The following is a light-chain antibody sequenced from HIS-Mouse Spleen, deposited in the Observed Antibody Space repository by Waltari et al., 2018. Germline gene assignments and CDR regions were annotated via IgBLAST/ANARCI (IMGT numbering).Light chain of an antibody. J-gene: IGLJ2*01. Sequence: SYELTQPPSVSVSPGQTASITCSGDKLGDKYACWYQQKPGQSPVLVIYQDSQRPSGIPERFCGSNSGNTATLTISGTQAMDEADYSCQAWDSSTVVFGGGTKLTVL. V-gene: IGLV3-1*01. CDR1: KLGDKY. CDR2: QDS. CDR3: QAWDSSTVV.